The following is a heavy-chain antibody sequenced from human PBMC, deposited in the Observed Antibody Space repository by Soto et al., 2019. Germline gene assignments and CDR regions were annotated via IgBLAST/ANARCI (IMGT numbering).Heavy chain of an antibody. D-gene: IGHD3-3*01. CDR3: ARGDFWSGYYSGDL. Sequence: SVKVSCKASGGTFNSYGISWVRQAPGQGLEWMGGIIPVFRTPDYAQNVQGRVTITVDEATSTAYLEMSSLISEDTAIYYCARGDFWSGYYSGDLWGQGTMVTVYS. CDR1: GGTFNSYG. V-gene: IGHV1-69*13. J-gene: IGHJ5*02. CDR2: IIPVFRTP.